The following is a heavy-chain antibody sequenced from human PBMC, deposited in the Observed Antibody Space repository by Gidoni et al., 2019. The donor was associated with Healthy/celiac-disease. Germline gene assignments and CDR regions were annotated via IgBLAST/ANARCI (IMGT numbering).Heavy chain of an antibody. CDR2: IYYSGST. Sequence: QVQLQESGPGLVKPSETLSLTCTVSGGSISSYYWSWIRQPPGKGLEWIGYIYYSGSTNYNPSLKSRVTISVDTPKNQFSLKLSSVTAADTAVYYCARDQYSYGQPPPYYYYYGMDVWGQGTTVTVSS. V-gene: IGHV4-59*01. D-gene: IGHD5-18*01. CDR3: ARDQYSYGQPPPYYYYYGMDV. J-gene: IGHJ6*02. CDR1: GGSISSYY.